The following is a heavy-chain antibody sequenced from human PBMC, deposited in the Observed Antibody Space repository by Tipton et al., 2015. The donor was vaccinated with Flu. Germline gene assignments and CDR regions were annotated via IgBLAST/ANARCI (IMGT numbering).Heavy chain of an antibody. CDR3: ARRDFSNYVSEPKYWFDP. D-gene: IGHD4-11*01. V-gene: IGHV4-38-2*01. CDR1: GDSISSRYY. Sequence: TLSLTCAVSGDSISSRYYWAWIRQPPGRGLEWIGNINPNGNAYHNPSLKSRVTISVDRSKNRFSLKVSSVTAVDTAVYYCARRDFSNYVSEPKYWFDPWGQGTLVTVSS. CDR2: INPNGNA. J-gene: IGHJ5*02.